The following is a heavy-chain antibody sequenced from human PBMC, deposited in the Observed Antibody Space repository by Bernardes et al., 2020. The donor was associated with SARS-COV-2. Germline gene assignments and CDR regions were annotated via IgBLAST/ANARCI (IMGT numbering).Heavy chain of an antibody. J-gene: IGHJ4*02. CDR1: GGSFSGYY. Sequence: SETLSLTCAVYGGSFSGYYWSWIRQPPGKGLEWIGEINHIGSTNYNPSLKSRVTISVDTSKNQFSLKLSSVTAADTAVYYCARGRTIFDYWGQGTLVTVSS. D-gene: IGHD3-3*01. CDR3: ARGRTIFDY. CDR2: INHIGST. V-gene: IGHV4-34*01.